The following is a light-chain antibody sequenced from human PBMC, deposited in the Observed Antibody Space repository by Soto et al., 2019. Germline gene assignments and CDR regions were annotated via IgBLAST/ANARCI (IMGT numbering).Light chain of an antibody. CDR3: SSYTTTSTYV. CDR2: EVT. J-gene: IGLJ1*01. CDR1: SSDVGAYDY. V-gene: IGLV2-14*01. Sequence: QSALTQPASVSGSPGQSITISCTGTSSDVGAYDYVSWYQHHPGKAPKFMIYEVTNRPSGVSHRFSGSKSCNTASLAIYGLKAEDEADYYCSSYTTTSTYVFGTGTKLTAL.